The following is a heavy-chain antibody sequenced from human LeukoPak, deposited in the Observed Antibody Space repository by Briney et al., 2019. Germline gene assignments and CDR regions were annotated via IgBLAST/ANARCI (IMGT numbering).Heavy chain of an antibody. V-gene: IGHV4-4*07. CDR2: IHSSGMT. CDR3: ARAPSGCGGICPFDW. D-gene: IGHD2-15*01. CDR1: GGSMNGFC. Sequence: SQTLSLTCTVSGGSMNGFCGNWFGEAAGEGLEWIGRIHSSGMTNYNPSLKSRVTLSLDTSKNQFSLKLTSVTAADTAVYYCARAPSGCGGICPFDWWGQGNLVTVSS. J-gene: IGHJ4*02.